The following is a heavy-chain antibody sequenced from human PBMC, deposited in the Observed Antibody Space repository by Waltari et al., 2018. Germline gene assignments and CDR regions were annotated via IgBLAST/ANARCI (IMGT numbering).Heavy chain of an antibody. D-gene: IGHD4-17*01. J-gene: IGHJ4*01. V-gene: IGHV3-74*01. Sequence: EVQLVESGGGLVQHGGSLRLSCVASGFTLSSFWMHWVRQAPGKGLVCFALVNSDVSCTTYADSVKGRFTFSRDNAKTTLYLQMTSLRSEDTSVYYFVRGYGRGVTNGDYFEYWGHGTLVTVSS. CDR1: GFTLSSFW. CDR3: VRGYGRGVTNGDYFEY. CDR2: VNSDVSCT.